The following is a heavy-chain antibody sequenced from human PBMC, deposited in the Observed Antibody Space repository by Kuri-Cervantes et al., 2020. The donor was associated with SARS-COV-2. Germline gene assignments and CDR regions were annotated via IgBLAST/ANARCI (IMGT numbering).Heavy chain of an antibody. V-gene: IGHV3-11*06. CDR2: ISSSSSYT. Sequence: GGPLRLSCAASGFTFSDYYMSWIRQAPGKGLEWVSYISSSSSYTNYADSVKGRFTISRDNAKNSLYLQMNSLRAEDTAVYYCAIGRGVRGVPLGQFDYWGQGTLVTVSS. D-gene: IGHD3-10*01. CDR3: AIGRGVRGVPLGQFDY. CDR1: GFTFSDYY. J-gene: IGHJ4*02.